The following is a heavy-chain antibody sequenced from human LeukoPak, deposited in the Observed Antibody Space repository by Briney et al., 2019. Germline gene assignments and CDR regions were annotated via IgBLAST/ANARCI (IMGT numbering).Heavy chain of an antibody. CDR1: GYTFTSYG. V-gene: IGHV1-18*01. D-gene: IGHD4-17*01. Sequence: ASVKVSCKASGYTFTSYGISWVRQAPGQGLEWMGWISAYNGNTNYAQKLQGRVTMTTDTSTSTAYMELRSLRSDDTAVYYCARGVTVTPFCYYYGMDVWGQGTTVTVSS. CDR2: ISAYNGNT. J-gene: IGHJ6*02. CDR3: ARGVTVTPFCYYYGMDV.